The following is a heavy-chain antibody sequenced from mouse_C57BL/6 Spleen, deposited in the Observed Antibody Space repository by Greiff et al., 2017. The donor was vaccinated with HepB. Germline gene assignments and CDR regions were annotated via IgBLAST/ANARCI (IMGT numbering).Heavy chain of an antibody. Sequence: VQLVESGAELVRPGTSVKVSCKASGYAFTNYLIEWVKQRPGQGLEWIGVINPGSGGTNYNEKFKGKATLTADKSSSTAYMQLSSLTSEDSAVYFCARGDYDYEEYFDVWGTGTTVTVSS. CDR2: INPGSGGT. CDR3: ARGDYDYEEYFDV. D-gene: IGHD2-4*01. J-gene: IGHJ1*03. V-gene: IGHV1-54*01. CDR1: GYAFTNYL.